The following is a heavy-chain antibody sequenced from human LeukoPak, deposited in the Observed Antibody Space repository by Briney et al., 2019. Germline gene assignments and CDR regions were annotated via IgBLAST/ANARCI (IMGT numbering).Heavy chain of an antibody. Sequence: ASVKVSCKVSGYTLTELSMHWVRQAPGKGLEWMGGFDPEDGETIYAQKFQGRVTMTEDTSTDTAYMELSSLRSEDTAVYYCTTVGANDYGDSNLFDYWGQGTLVTVSS. D-gene: IGHD4-17*01. CDR3: TTVGANDYGDSNLFDY. V-gene: IGHV1-24*01. J-gene: IGHJ4*02. CDR2: FDPEDGET. CDR1: GYTLTELS.